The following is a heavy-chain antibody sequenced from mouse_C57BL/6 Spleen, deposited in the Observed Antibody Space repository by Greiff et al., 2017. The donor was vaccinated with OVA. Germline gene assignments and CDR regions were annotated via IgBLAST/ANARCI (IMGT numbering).Heavy chain of an antibody. CDR3: ARGGLTFSFDY. Sequence: QVQLKESGAELARPGASVKMSCKASGYTFTSYTMHWVKQRPGQGLEWIGYINPSSGYTKYNQKFKDKATLTADKSSSTAYMQLSSLTSEDSAVYYCARGGLTFSFDYWGQGTTLTVSS. J-gene: IGHJ2*01. V-gene: IGHV1-4*01. D-gene: IGHD2-12*01. CDR1: GYTFTSYT. CDR2: INPSSGYT.